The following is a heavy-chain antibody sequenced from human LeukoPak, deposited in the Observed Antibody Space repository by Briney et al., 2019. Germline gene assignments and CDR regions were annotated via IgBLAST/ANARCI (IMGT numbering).Heavy chain of an antibody. J-gene: IGHJ4*02. CDR2: IRYDGSEK. CDR3: ARDRNLEFGTYFDY. CDR1: GFTFNNYW. V-gene: IGHV3-7*01. Sequence: GGSLRLSCEASGFTFNNYWMSWVRQAPGKGLEWVAHIRYDGSEKYYVDSVKGRFTISRDNAKNSLYLKMNSLRAEDTAVYYCARDRNLEFGTYFDYWGQGTLVTVSS. D-gene: IGHD1-14*01.